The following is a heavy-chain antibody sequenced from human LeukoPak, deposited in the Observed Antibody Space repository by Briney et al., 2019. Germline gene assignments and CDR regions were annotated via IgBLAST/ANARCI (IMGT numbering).Heavy chain of an antibody. D-gene: IGHD1-1*01. CDR3: ARPLRRTDGYDP. CDR2: INPNSGGT. CDR1: GYTFTSYG. J-gene: IGHJ5*02. Sequence: ASVKVSCKASGYTFTSYGISWVRQAPGQGLEWMGRINPNSGGTNYAQKFQGRVTMTRDTSISTAYMELSRLRSDDTAVYYCARPLRRTDGYDPWGQGTLVTVSS. V-gene: IGHV1-2*06.